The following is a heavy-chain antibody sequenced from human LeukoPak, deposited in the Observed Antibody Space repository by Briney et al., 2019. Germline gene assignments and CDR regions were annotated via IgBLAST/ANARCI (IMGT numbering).Heavy chain of an antibody. V-gene: IGHV3-21*01. CDR1: GFTFSSYS. CDR3: AGTLQSSSPYYFDY. Sequence: PGGSLRLSCAASGFTFSSYSMNWVRQAPGKGLEWVSSISSSSSYIYYADSVKGRFTISRDNAKNSLYLQMNSLRAEDTAVYYCAGTLQSSSPYYFDYWGQGTLVTVSS. J-gene: IGHJ4*02. CDR2: ISSSSSYI. D-gene: IGHD6-13*01.